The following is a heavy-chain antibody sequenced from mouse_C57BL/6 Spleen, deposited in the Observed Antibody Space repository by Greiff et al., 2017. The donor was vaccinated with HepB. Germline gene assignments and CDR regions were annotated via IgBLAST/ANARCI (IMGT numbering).Heavy chain of an antibody. J-gene: IGHJ1*03. CDR2: ISSGSSTI. Sequence: LVESGGGLVKPGGSLKLSCAASGFTFSDYGMHWVRQAPEKGLEWVAYISSGSSTIYYADTVKGRFTISRDNAKNTLFLQMTSLRSEDTAMYYCARDGGYTWYFDVWGTGTTVTVSS. D-gene: IGHD2-3*01. CDR1: GFTFSDYG. V-gene: IGHV5-17*01. CDR3: ARDGGYTWYFDV.